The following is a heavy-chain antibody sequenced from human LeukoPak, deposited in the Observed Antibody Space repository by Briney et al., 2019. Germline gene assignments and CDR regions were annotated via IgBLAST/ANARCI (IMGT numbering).Heavy chain of an antibody. CDR2: INHSRST. D-gene: IGHD3-3*01. J-gene: IGHJ5*02. CDR3: ARGKTYFDFWSGLGNWFDP. V-gene: IGHV4-34*01. Sequence: PSETLTLTCAVYGGPFTDYYWTWLRQPPGMGLEWIGDINHSRSTCYKPSLKSRVSISVDTSKNQFSLRLRSVTAADTAVYYCARGKTYFDFWSGLGNWFDPWGQGTLVTVSS. CDR1: GGPFTDYY.